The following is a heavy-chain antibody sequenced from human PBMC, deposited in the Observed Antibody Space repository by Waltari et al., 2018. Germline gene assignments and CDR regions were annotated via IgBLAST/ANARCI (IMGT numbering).Heavy chain of an antibody. CDR1: GGSISSGSYY. J-gene: IGHJ5*02. CDR2: IYTSGST. Sequence: QVQLQESGPGLVKPSQTLSLTCTVSGGSISSGSYYWSWIRTPAGKGLEWIGYIYTSGSTNYNPSLKSRVTISVDTSKNQFSLKLSSVTAADTAVYYCARASVGRFRERGHNWFDPWGQGTLVTVSS. V-gene: IGHV4-61*09. D-gene: IGHD3-10*01. CDR3: ARASVGRFRERGHNWFDP.